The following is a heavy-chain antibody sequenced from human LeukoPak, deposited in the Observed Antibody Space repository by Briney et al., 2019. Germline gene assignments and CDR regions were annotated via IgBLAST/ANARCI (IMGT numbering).Heavy chain of an antibody. Sequence: SSETLSLTCTVSGYSISSGYYWGWIRQPPGKGLEWIGSIYYSGSTYQNPSLKSRVTISVDTSKNQFSLKLSSVTAADTAVYYCARQDWGSSYFDYWGQGTLVTVSS. CDR1: GYSISSGYY. J-gene: IGHJ4*02. D-gene: IGHD7-27*01. CDR3: ARQDWGSSYFDY. CDR2: IYYSGST. V-gene: IGHV4-38-2*02.